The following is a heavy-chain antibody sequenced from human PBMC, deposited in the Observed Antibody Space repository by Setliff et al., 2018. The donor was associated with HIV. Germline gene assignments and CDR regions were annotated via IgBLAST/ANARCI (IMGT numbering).Heavy chain of an antibody. J-gene: IGHJ4*02. CDR2: SHHSGST. CDR3: AKQPGGHSFFDS. Sequence: SETLSLTCTVSGASNSNYWWTWMRQPPGKELEYLGRSHHSGSTDYSPSLKSRVTISVDTSRNQFSLRLNYVTPADTAVYFCAKQPGGHSFFDSWGQGTLVTVSS. D-gene: IGHD2-21*01. CDR1: GASNSNYW. V-gene: IGHV4-59*01.